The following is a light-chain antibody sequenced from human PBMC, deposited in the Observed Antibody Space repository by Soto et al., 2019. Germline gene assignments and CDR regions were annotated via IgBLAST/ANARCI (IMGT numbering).Light chain of an antibody. J-gene: IGKJ2*01. CDR3: QQYGSSPYT. Sequence: EIVLTQYPGTLSLSPGERATLSCRASQSVSSSFLAWYQQKPGQAPRLLIYGASSRATGIPDRFSGSGSGTDFTLTISRLEPEDFAVHYCQQYGSSPYTFGQGTKLEIK. CDR2: GAS. V-gene: IGKV3-20*01. CDR1: QSVSSSF.